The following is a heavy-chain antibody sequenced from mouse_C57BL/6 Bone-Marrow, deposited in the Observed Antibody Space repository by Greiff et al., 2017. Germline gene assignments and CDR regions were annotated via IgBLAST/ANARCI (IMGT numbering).Heavy chain of an antibody. J-gene: IGHJ4*01. V-gene: IGHV14-4*01. CDR2: IDPENGDT. Sequence: EVQLQQSGAELVRPGASVKLSCTASGFNIKDDYMHWVKQRPEQGLEWIGWIDPENGDTDYASKFQGKATITADTSSNTAYLQHSSLTSEDTAVYYCTMNAVDDWGQGTSVTVSA. CDR1: GFNIKDDY. CDR3: TMNAVDD.